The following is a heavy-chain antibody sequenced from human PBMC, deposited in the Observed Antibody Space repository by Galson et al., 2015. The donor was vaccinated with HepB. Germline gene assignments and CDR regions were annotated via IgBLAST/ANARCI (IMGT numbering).Heavy chain of an antibody. D-gene: IGHD2-21*02. Sequence: SLRLSCAASGFPFSGSAMHWVRQASGKGLEWLGQIRSKLNSYATVYAASVKGRFTISRDDSKNTTYLQLNSLKTEDTAVYYCSTLPVGIATDFVTYWGQGALVTVSS. CDR1: GFPFSGSA. CDR2: IRSKLNSYAT. J-gene: IGHJ4*02. V-gene: IGHV3-73*01. CDR3: STLPVGIATDFVTY.